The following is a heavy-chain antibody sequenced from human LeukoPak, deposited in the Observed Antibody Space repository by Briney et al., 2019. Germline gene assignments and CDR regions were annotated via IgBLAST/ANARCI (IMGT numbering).Heavy chain of an antibody. V-gene: IGHV4-38-2*01. CDR3: ARVGGRFLEWLLIN. Sequence: SETLSLTCAVSGYSISSGYYWGWIRQPPGKGLEWIGSIYHSGSTYCNPSLKSRVTISVDTSKNQFSLKLSSVTAADTAVYYCARVGGRFLEWLLINWGQGTLVTVSS. J-gene: IGHJ4*02. CDR2: IYHSGST. D-gene: IGHD3-3*01. CDR1: GYSISSGYY.